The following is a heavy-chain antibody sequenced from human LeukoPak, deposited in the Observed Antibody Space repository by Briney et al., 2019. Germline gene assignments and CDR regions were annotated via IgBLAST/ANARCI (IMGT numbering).Heavy chain of an antibody. CDR1: GGSVSSGSYY. J-gene: IGHJ4*02. Sequence: SESLSLTSTVSGGSVSSGSYYWSWIRQSPGKGLEWIGYIYYSGSTNHNLSLKSRVTISVDTSKNQFSLKLSSVTAADTAVYYCARTTPNWGIFDYWGQGTLVTVSS. CDR3: ARTTPNWGIFDY. D-gene: IGHD7-27*01. V-gene: IGHV4-61*01. CDR2: IYYSGST.